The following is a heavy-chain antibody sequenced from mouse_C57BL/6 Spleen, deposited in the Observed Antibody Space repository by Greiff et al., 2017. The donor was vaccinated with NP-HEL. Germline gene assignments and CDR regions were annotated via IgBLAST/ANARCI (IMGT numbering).Heavy chain of an antibody. CDR3: ARNPSITTVVATDWYFDV. V-gene: IGHV2-2*01. Sequence: VKLMESGPGLVQPSQSLSITCTVSGFSLTSYGVHWVRQSPGKGLEWLGVIWSGGSTDYNAAFISRLSISKDNSKSQVFFKMNSLQADDTAIYYCARNPSITTVVATDWYFDVWGTGTTVTVSS. D-gene: IGHD1-1*01. J-gene: IGHJ1*03. CDR1: GFSLTSYG. CDR2: IWSGGST.